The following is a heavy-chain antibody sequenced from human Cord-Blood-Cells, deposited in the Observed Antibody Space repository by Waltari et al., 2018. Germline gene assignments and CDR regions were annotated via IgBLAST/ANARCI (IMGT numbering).Heavy chain of an antibody. V-gene: IGHV1-69*12. J-gene: IGHJ4*02. CDR2: IITIFGTA. CDR3: AVPRVSSSSHFAY. Sequence: QVQLVQSGAEVKKPGSSVKVSGKASGGTFSSYAISWVRQAPGQGLEWMGGIITIFGTANYAQQCQGRVTITAHESTSTAYVELRSLRPEDTAVYYSAVPRVSSSSHFAYWGQGTRVTVSS. D-gene: IGHD6-6*01. CDR1: GGTFSSYA.